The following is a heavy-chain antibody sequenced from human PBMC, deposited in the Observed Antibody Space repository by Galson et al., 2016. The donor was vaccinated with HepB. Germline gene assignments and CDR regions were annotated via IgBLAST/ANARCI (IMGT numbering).Heavy chain of an antibody. CDR3: ARAKARGRFLEPPVYGVDV. V-gene: IGHV3-66*01. CDR2: ISSGGTA. Sequence: SLRLSCAASGLSVTSDYMNWVRQAPGRGLQWISFISSGGTANYAKSVRGRFSISRDESTNTISLQMNSLGAEDTAVYYCARAKARGRFLEPPVYGVDVWGQGTTVIVSS. D-gene: IGHD3-3*01. J-gene: IGHJ6*02. CDR1: GLSVTSDY.